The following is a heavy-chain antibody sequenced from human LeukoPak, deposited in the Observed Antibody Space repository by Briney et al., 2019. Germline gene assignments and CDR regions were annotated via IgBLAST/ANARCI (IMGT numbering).Heavy chain of an antibody. J-gene: IGHJ1*01. CDR2: IYYSGSS. Sequence: KPSETLSLTCNVSGGSISGYHWSWIRQPPGKGLEWLGYIYYSGSSNYNPSLKSRVTISVDTSKNQFSLKLSSVTAADTAVYYCAGHIAAAGPFQHWGQGTLVTVSS. CDR3: AGHIAAAGPFQH. V-gene: IGHV4-59*01. CDR1: GGSISGYH. D-gene: IGHD6-13*01.